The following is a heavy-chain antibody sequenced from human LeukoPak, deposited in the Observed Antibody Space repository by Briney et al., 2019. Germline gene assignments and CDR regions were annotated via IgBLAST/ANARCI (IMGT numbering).Heavy chain of an antibody. CDR1: GFTFSSYG. V-gene: IGHV3-30*02. J-gene: IGHJ4*02. CDR2: IRYDGSDK. CDR3: ARDSTVVTPASY. D-gene: IGHD4-23*01. Sequence: GGSLRLSCAASGFTFSSYGMHWVRQAPGKGLEWVAFIRYDGSDKFYADSVKGRFTISRDDSKNTLYLQMNSLRAEDTAVYYCARDSTVVTPASYWGQGTLVTVSS.